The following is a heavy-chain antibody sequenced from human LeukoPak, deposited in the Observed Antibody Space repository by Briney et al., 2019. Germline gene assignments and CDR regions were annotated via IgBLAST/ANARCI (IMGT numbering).Heavy chain of an antibody. V-gene: IGHV1-2*02. CDR1: GYTFTGYY. D-gene: IGHD6-13*01. CDR3: ARAQLLTAPAGTFADN. Sequence: GASVKVSCKASGYTFTGYYMHWVRQAPGQGLEWMGWINPNSGGTNYAQKFQGRVTMTRDTSISTAYMELSRLRSDDTAVYYCARAQLLTAPAGTFADNWGQGTLVTVSS. J-gene: IGHJ4*02. CDR2: INPNSGGT.